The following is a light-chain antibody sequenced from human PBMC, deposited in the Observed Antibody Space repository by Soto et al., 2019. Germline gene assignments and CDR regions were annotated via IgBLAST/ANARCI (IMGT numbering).Light chain of an antibody. J-gene: IGLJ2*01. CDR3: TAWDGSLNNEL. V-gene: IGLV1-44*01. CDR2: GNN. Sequence: QSVLTQPPSASGTPGQRVTISCSGSGSSIGTNTVNWYRQLPGTAPKLLIYGNNQRPSGVPDRFSGSKSGTSASLAISGLRSEDEAEYYCTAWDGSLNNELFGGGTKVTVL. CDR1: GSSIGTNT.